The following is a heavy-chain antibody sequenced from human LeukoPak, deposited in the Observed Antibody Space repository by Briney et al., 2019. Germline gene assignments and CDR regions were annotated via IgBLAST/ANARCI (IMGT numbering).Heavy chain of an antibody. V-gene: IGHV3-23*01. Sequence: PGGSLRLSSAVSGLTFSTYAMSWVRQAPGGGLEWVSSISGNGATTYYADSVKGRFTISRDNSKNTAFLQMNGLRAEDTAVYYAVANMYNYMDVWGKGTTVTVSS. J-gene: IGHJ6*03. CDR2: ISGNGATT. D-gene: IGHD2-2*01. CDR3: VANMYNYMDV. CDR1: GLTFSTYA.